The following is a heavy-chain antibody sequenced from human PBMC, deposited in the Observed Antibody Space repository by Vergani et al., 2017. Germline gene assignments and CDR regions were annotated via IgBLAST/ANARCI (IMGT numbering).Heavy chain of an antibody. J-gene: IGHJ4*02. Sequence: QVQLVESGGGVVQPGGSLRLSCAASGFTFSSYGMHWVRQAPGKGLEWVAFIRYDGSNKYYADSVKGRLTISRDNSKNTLYLQMNSLRAEDTAVYYCAKDMGSITMVRGVTDYWGQGTLVTASS. CDR3: AKDMGSITMVRGVTDY. V-gene: IGHV3-30*02. CDR1: GFTFSSYG. CDR2: IRYDGSNK. D-gene: IGHD3-10*01.